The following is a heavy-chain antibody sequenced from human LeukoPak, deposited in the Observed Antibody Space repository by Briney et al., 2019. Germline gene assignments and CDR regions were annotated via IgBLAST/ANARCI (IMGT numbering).Heavy chain of an antibody. CDR1: GFTFSSYS. V-gene: IGHV3-21*01. CDR3: ARGPDGYTTDAFDI. J-gene: IGHJ3*02. Sequence: GGSLRLSCAASGFTFSSYSMNWVRQAPGKGLEWVSSISSSSSYIYYADSVKGRFTISRDNAKNSLYLQMNSLRAEDTAVYYCARGPDGYTTDAFDIWGQGTMVTVSS. CDR2: ISSSSSYI. D-gene: IGHD5-24*01.